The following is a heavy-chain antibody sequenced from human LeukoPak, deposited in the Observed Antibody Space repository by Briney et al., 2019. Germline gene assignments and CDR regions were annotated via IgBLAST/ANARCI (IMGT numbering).Heavy chain of an antibody. CDR3: ARIRTGTTDY. CDR1: GFTFSSYA. CDR2: IYSGGST. D-gene: IGHD1-7*01. Sequence: GGSLRLSCAASGFTFSSYAMGWVRQAPGKGLEWVSVIYSGGSTYYADSVKGRFTISRDNSKNTLYLQMNSLRAEDTAVYYCARIRTGTTDYWGQGTLVTVSS. J-gene: IGHJ4*02. V-gene: IGHV3-66*01.